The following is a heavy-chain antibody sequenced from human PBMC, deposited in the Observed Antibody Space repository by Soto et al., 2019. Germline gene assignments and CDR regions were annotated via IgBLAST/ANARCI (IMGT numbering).Heavy chain of an antibody. V-gene: IGHV4-39*02. J-gene: IGHJ1*01. CDR3: AREGPPQRAHNPPEYFQH. CDR2: IYYTGGT. CDR1: GDSISTRSNY. D-gene: IGHD2-2*01. Sequence: TLSLTCTVSGDSISTRSNYWAWIRQPPGKGLEWIGSIYYTGGTYYNPSLKSRVTLFLDTSKNQFSLNLNSVTAADTAVYYCAREGPPQRAHNPPEYFQHWGQGTPVTVSA.